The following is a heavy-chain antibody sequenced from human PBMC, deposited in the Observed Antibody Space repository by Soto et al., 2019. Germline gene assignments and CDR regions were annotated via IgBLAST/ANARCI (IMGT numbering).Heavy chain of an antibody. J-gene: IGHJ5*02. CDR3: ARDCNDILTGPGYNWFDP. Sequence: QVQLQESGPGLVKPSQTLSLTCTVSGGSISSGGYYWSWIRQHPGKGLEWIGYIYYSGSTYYNPSLKCRVTISVDTSKNQFSLKLSSVTAADTAVYYCARDCNDILTGPGYNWFDPWGQGTLVTVSS. CDR1: GGSISSGGYY. D-gene: IGHD3-9*01. CDR2: IYYSGST. V-gene: IGHV4-31*03.